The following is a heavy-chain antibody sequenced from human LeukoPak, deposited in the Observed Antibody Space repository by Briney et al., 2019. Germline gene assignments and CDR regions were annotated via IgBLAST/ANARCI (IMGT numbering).Heavy chain of an antibody. J-gene: IGHJ1*01. D-gene: IGHD6-19*01. V-gene: IGHV4-59*12. CDR3: AKTGYSSGWYAWYFQH. Sequence: PSETLSLTCTVSGGSISSYYWSWIRQPPGKGLEWIGDIYYSGYTNYNPSLKSRVTISVDTSKNQFSLKLSSVTAADAAVYYCAKTGYSSGWYAWYFQHWGQGTLVTVSS. CDR1: GGSISSYY. CDR2: IYYSGYT.